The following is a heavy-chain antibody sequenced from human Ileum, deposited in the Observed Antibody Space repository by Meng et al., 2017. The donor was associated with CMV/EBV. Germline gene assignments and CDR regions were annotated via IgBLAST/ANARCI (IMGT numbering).Heavy chain of an antibody. CDR2: VNPITGYA. D-gene: IGHD4-17*01. J-gene: IGHJ5*02. CDR3: ARGYGDFALDP. V-gene: IGHV1-8*01. CDR1: GYTFTSYD. Sequence: ASVKVSCKASGYTFTSYDINWVRQAAGQGLEWMGWVNPITGYAESAQKFQGRVTLTRDTSITTAYMELSSLTPDDTAVYYCARGYGDFALDPWGQGTLVTVSS.